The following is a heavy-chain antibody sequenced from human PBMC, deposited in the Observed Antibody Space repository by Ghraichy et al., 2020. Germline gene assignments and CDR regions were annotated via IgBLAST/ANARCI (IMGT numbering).Heavy chain of an antibody. CDR1: GYTFTSYG. D-gene: IGHD6-13*01. V-gene: IGHV1-18*01. CDR3: ARDLPPPRAAAGTNYYYYYGMDV. CDR2: ISAYNGNT. Sequence: ASVKVSCKASGYTFTSYGISWVRQAPGQGLEWMGWISAYNGNTNYAQKLQGRVTMTTDTSTSTAYMELRSLRSDDTAVYYCARDLPPPRAAAGTNYYYYYGMDVWGQGTTVTVSS. J-gene: IGHJ6*02.